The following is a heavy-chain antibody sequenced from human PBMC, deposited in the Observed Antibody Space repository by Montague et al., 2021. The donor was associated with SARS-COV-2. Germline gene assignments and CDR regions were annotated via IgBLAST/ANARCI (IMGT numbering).Heavy chain of an antibody. CDR1: GGSISSYHHY. CDR2: MYYSGST. V-gene: IGHV4-39*01. CDR3: ATITLGYCTNGVCQPPDY. J-gene: IGHJ4*02. D-gene: IGHD2-8*01. Sequence: SETLSLTCTVSGGSISSYHHYWGWIRQPPGKGLEWIGAMYYSGSTWLNPSLKSRVTISVDTSKNRFSLKLSSVTAADTAVYYCATITLGYCTNGVCQPPDYWGQGTLVTVSS.